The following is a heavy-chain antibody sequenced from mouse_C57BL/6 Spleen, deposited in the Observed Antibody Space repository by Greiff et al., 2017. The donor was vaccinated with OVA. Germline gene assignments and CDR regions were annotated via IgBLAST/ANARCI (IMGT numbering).Heavy chain of an antibody. CDR1: GYTFTSYW. V-gene: IGHV1-52*01. D-gene: IGHD2-4*01. J-gene: IGHJ4*01. CDR2: IDPSDSET. CDR3: GREGMIMDYCAMDY. Sequence: QVHVKQSGAELVRPGSSVKLSCKASGYTFTSYWMHWVKQRPIQGLEWIGNIDPSDSETHYTQKFKDKATLTVDKESNPASKQLRGPTSEDSADYYCGREGMIMDYCAMDYWGQGTSVTVSS.